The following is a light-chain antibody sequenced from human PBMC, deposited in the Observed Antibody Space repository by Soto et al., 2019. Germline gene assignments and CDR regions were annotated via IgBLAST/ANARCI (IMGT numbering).Light chain of an antibody. CDR1: SSDVGGYSY. CDR3: SSYTTSGSYV. J-gene: IGLJ1*01. Sequence: SVLPQPASVSGSPGQSITMSFTGTSSDVGGYSYVSWYQQHPGKAPKLMIYEVSNRPAGVSNRFSGSKSVNTASLTISGLQAEDEADYYCSSYTTSGSYVFGTGTKVTVL. CDR2: EVS. V-gene: IGLV2-14*01.